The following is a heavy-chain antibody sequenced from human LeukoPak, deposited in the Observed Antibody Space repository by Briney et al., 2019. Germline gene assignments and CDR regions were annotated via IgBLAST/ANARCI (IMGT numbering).Heavy chain of an antibody. Sequence: KPSETLSLTCAVYGGSFSGYYWSWIRQPPGKGLEWIGEINHSGSTNYNPSLKSRVTISVDTSKNQFSLKLSSVTAADTAVYYCARGLAVAGDFDYWGQGTLVTVSS. J-gene: IGHJ4*02. CDR2: INHSGST. D-gene: IGHD6-19*01. CDR1: GGSFSGYY. V-gene: IGHV4-34*01. CDR3: ARGLAVAGDFDY.